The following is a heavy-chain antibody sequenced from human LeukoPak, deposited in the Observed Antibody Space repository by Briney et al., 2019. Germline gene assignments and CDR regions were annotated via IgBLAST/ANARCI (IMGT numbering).Heavy chain of an antibody. V-gene: IGHV1-2*02. CDR2: INPNSGGT. CDR3: ARDDGYDVVVPAAQDY. J-gene: IGHJ4*02. CDR1: GYTFTGYY. D-gene: IGHD2-2*01. Sequence: RASVKVSCKASGYTFTGYYMHWVRQAPGQGLEWMGWINPNSGGTNYAQKFQGRVTTTRDTSISTAYMELSRLRSDDTAVYYCARDDGYDVVVPAAQDYWGQGTLVTVSS.